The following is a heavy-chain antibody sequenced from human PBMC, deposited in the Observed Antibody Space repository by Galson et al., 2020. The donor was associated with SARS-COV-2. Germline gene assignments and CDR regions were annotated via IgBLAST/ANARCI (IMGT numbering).Heavy chain of an antibody. CDR1: GFTFNNNW. V-gene: IGHV3-7*01. CDR2: IRQDGLEN. Sequence: GSLRLSCAASGFTFNNNWMSWVRQAPGKGLQWVANIRQDGLENYYMDSVKGRFTISRDNAKNSLFLQMNSLTVEDTAVYFCARLGTYYDILTGYRNWSFDLWGRGTLLTVSS. CDR3: ARLGTYYDILTGYRNWSFDL. J-gene: IGHJ2*01. D-gene: IGHD3-9*01.